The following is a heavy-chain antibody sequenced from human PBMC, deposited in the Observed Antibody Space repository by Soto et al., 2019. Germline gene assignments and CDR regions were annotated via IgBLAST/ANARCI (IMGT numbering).Heavy chain of an antibody. Sequence: GGSLRLSCAASGFTFSSYAMSWVRQAPGKGLEWVSAISGSGGSTYYADSVKGRSTISRDNSKNTLYLQMNSLRAEDTAVYYCAKDRYYYYDSSGYYNYWGQGTLVTVSS. D-gene: IGHD3-22*01. CDR2: ISGSGGST. V-gene: IGHV3-23*01. CDR3: AKDRYYYYDSSGYYNY. CDR1: GFTFSSYA. J-gene: IGHJ4*02.